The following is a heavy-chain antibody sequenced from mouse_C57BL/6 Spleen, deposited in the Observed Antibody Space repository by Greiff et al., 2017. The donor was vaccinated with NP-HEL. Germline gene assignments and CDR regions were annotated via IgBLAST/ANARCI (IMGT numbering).Heavy chain of an antibody. D-gene: IGHD3-2*02. CDR3: ARERLRPRYFDY. CDR1: GYSFPGYY. Sequence: EVQLQQSGPELVKPGASVKISCKASGYSFPGYYMNWVKQSPEKSLEWIGEINPSTGGTTYNQKFKAKATLTVDKSSSTAYMQLKSLTSEDSAVDYCARERLRPRYFDYWGQGTTLTVSS. CDR2: INPSTGGT. J-gene: IGHJ2*01. V-gene: IGHV1-42*01.